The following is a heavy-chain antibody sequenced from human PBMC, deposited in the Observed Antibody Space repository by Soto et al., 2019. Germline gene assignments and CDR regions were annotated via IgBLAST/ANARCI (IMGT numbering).Heavy chain of an antibody. Sequence: QVQLVESGGGVVQPGRSLRLSCVASGFTFNNYGMHWVRQAPGKGLEWVALIWHDGSKIYYVDSVKGRFTISRDDSKNTRYRQMNTLSAEDTAVYYCAREGDACESYWYYDLWGRGTLVTVSS. CDR2: IWHDGSKI. D-gene: IGHD3-16*01. J-gene: IGHJ2*01. CDR3: AREGDACESYWYYDL. CDR1: GFTFNNYG. V-gene: IGHV3-33*01.